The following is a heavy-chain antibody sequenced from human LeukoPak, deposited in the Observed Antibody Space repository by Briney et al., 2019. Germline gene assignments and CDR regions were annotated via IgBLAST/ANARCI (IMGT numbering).Heavy chain of an antibody. V-gene: IGHV3-23*01. J-gene: IGHJ4*02. CDR1: GFTFSSYA. CDR3: AKSKGGSVAGIDF. Sequence: GGSLRLSCAASGFTFSSYAMSWVRQAPGKGLEWLSSISNSGGSTYYADSVKGRFTISRDNAYNTLYLQMNSLRVEDTAVYYWAKSKGGSVAGIDFWGQGTLVTVSS. CDR2: ISNSGGST. D-gene: IGHD6-19*01.